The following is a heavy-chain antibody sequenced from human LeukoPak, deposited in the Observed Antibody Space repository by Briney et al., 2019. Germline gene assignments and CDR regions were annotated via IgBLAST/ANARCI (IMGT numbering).Heavy chain of an antibody. J-gene: IGHJ5*02. CDR2: IFYSGST. CDR1: GGSISNYY. D-gene: IGHD1-26*01. Sequence: PSETLSLTCTLSGGSISNYYWSWIRQPPGKGLEWVGNIFYSGSTNYNPSLKSRVPISLDTSKNQFSLKLTSVSAADTAVYYCAREGGSYYHWFDPWGQGTLVTVSS. V-gene: IGHV4-59*01. CDR3: AREGGSYYHWFDP.